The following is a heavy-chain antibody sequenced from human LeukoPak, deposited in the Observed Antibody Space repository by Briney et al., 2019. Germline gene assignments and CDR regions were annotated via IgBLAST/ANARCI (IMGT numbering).Heavy chain of an antibody. CDR3: ARDPYPAY. J-gene: IGHJ4*02. Sequence: PGGSLRLSCAVSGFTVSTNYMSWVRQAPGQGLEWVSLIYSGGSTYYADSVRGRFTISRDNSKNTLYLQMNSLRAEDTAVYYCARDPYPAYWGQGTLVTVSS. V-gene: IGHV3-66*01. CDR2: IYSGGST. CDR1: GFTVSTNY.